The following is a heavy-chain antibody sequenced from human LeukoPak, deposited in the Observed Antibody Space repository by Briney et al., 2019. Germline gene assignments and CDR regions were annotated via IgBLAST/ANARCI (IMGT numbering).Heavy chain of an antibody. J-gene: IGHJ6*03. D-gene: IGHD3-22*01. CDR2: IKEDGSEK. CDR3: AKARRYDSSGYRSYYYYMDV. CDR1: GFIFSSYW. V-gene: IGHV3-7*01. Sequence: GGSLRLSCAVSGFIFSSYWMSGVRQAPGKGLEWLANIKEDGSEKYYVDSVKGRFTISRDNAKKSLYLQMTSLRAEDTAVYFCAKARRYDSSGYRSYYYYMDVWGRGTTVTVSS.